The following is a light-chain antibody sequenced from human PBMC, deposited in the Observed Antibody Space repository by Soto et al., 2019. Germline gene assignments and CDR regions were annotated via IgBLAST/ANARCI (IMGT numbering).Light chain of an antibody. CDR1: QSVSSD. J-gene: IGKJ1*01. CDR3: QQYGSSLWWT. CDR2: GAS. V-gene: IGKV3-20*01. Sequence: EIVMTQSPATLSVSPGERAPLSCRASQSVSSDLAWYQQKPGQAPRLLIYGASSRATGIPDRFSGSGSGTDFTLTISRLEPEDFAVYYCQQYGSSLWWTFGQGTKVDIK.